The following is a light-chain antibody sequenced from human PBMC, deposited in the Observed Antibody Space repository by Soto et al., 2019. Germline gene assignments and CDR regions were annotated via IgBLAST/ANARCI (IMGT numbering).Light chain of an antibody. CDR2: GAS. J-gene: IGKJ1*01. CDR1: QNVSSSY. Sequence: EIVLTQSPGTLSLSPGEGATLSCRARQNVSSSYLAWYQQKPGQAPRLLIYGASSRATGIPDRFSGSGSGTDFTLTISKLEPEDFAVYYCQQYGSSPRTFGQGTKVEIK. V-gene: IGKV3-20*01. CDR3: QQYGSSPRT.